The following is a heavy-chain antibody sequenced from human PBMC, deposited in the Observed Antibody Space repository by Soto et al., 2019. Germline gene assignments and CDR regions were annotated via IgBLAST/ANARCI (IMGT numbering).Heavy chain of an antibody. Sequence: QVQLQESGPGLVKPSETLSLTCTVSGGSVSSGSYYWSWIRQPPGKGLEWIGYIYYSGSTNYNPSLKSRVPVSVDASKNQSSLKLSSVTAADTAGYYCAGDPPYSSGWYDYWGQGTLVTVSS. V-gene: IGHV4-61*01. CDR1: GGSVSSGSYY. J-gene: IGHJ4*02. D-gene: IGHD6-19*01. CDR2: IYYSGST. CDR3: AGDPPYSSGWYDY.